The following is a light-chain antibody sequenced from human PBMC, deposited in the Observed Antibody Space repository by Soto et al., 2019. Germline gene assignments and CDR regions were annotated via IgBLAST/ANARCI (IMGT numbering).Light chain of an antibody. J-gene: IGLJ1*01. Sequence: QSVLTQPPSVSGAPGQRVTISCTGSSSNIGAGYDVHWYQQLPGTAPKLLIYGNSNRPSGVPDRFSGSKSGTSASLAITGPTAEAAADSYRPSYDRSLSGVLFGTGTQVTVL. CDR1: SSNIGAGYD. V-gene: IGLV1-40*01. CDR2: GNS. CDR3: PSYDRSLSGVL.